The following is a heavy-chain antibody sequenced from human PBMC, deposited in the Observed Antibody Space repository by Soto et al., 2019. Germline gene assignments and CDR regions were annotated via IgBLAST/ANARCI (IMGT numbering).Heavy chain of an antibody. CDR3: ARSQGSSTSLEIYYYYYYGMEV. CDR1: GGTFSSYA. V-gene: IGHV1-69*01. D-gene: IGHD2-2*01. Sequence: QVQLVQSGAEVKKPGSSVKVSCKASGGTFSSYAISWVRQAPGQGLEWMGGIIPISGTANYAQKFQGRVTITADESTSTAYMELSSLRSEDTAVYYCARSQGSSTSLEIYYYYYYGMEVWGQGTTVTVS. CDR2: IIPISGTA. J-gene: IGHJ6*02.